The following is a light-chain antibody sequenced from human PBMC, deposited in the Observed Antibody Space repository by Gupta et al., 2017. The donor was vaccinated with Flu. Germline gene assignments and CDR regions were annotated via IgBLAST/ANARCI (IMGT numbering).Light chain of an antibody. V-gene: IGLV2-14*01. CDR1: SSDIRAYHY. CDR2: GVT. CDR3: MSCRISSTLV. Sequence: QSALTRPASVSVSPGPAISFSCPETSSDIRAYHYVSWSQQHPGQAPKLLIYGVTNRPSGVSNRFSAAKSGDTASLTISGLQAEDEADYYCMSCRISSTLVFGVGTKLTVL. J-gene: IGLJ2*01.